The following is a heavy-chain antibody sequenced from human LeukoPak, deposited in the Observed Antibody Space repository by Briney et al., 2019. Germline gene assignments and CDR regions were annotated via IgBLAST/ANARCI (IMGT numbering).Heavy chain of an antibody. CDR1: GGSISSGYY. CDR3: ARADSSSWYWNWFDP. J-gene: IGHJ5*02. Sequence: SGTLSLTCTVSGGSISSGYYWGWIRQPQGKGLEWIGNIYPTGSTYYNPSLKSRVTISVDTSKNQFSLKVSSVSAADTAVYYCARADSSSWYWNWFDPWGQGTLVTVSS. D-gene: IGHD6-13*01. CDR2: IYPTGST. V-gene: IGHV4-38-2*02.